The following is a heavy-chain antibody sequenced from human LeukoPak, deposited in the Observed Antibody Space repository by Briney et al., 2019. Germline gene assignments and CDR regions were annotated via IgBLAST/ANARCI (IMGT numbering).Heavy chain of an antibody. J-gene: IGHJ6*02. V-gene: IGHV3-21*01. CDR2: ISSSSSYI. CDR3: ARDEFGIAAHPGRAYYYYGMDV. CDR1: GFTFSSYS. Sequence: GGSLRLSCVASGFTFSSYSMNWVRQAPGKGLEWVSSISSSSSYIYYADSVKGRFTISRDNAKNSLYLQMNSLRAEDTAVYYCARDEFGIAAHPGRAYYYYGMDVWGQGTTVTVSS. D-gene: IGHD6-13*01.